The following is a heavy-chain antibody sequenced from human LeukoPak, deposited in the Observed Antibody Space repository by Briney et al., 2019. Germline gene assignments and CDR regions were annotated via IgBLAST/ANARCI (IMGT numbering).Heavy chain of an antibody. CDR2: INHSGST. CDR3: VRRGWYYDSSGFNWFDP. J-gene: IGHJ5*02. V-gene: IGHV4-34*01. Sequence: PSETLSLTCAVYGGSFSGYYWSWIRQPPGKGLEWIGEINHSGSTNYNPSLKSRVTISVDTSKNQFSLKLSSVTAADTAVYYCVRRGWYYDSSGFNWFDPWGQGTLVTVSS. D-gene: IGHD3-22*01. CDR1: GGSFSGYY.